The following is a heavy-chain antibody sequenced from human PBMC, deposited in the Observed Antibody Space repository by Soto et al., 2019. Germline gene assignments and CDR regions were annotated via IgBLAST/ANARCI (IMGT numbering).Heavy chain of an antibody. V-gene: IGHV3-11*03. D-gene: IGHD5-18*01. J-gene: IGHJ4*02. CDR2: ISSSSSFA. Sequence: GGSLRLSCAASGFTFSDYYMSWIRQAPGKGLEWVSYISSSSSFANYADSVKGRFTISRDNARNSLYLQVNSLRAEDTAVYYCARWVNTPMVFDFWGQGTLVTVSS. CDR3: ARWVNTPMVFDF. CDR1: GFTFSDYY.